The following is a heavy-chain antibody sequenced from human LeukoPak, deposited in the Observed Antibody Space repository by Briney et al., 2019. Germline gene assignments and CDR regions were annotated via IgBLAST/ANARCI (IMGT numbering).Heavy chain of an antibody. CDR2: IHHSRST. V-gene: IGHV4-30-4*01. CDR1: GGFISGTDYY. D-gene: IGHD5-12*01. Sequence: SETLSLTCRVSGGFISGTDYYWSWIRQPPGKGLEWIGYIHHSRSTSYNPSLKGRITISVDTSMNQFSLEMTSMTAADTAVYYCAGRGYAMAYWGRGALVTVSS. CDR3: AGRGYAMAY. J-gene: IGHJ4*02.